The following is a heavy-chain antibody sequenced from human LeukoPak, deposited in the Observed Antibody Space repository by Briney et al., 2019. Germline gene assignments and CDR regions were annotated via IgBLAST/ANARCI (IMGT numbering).Heavy chain of an antibody. CDR3: AKVCPRHYYMDV. V-gene: IGHV3-23*01. J-gene: IGHJ6*03. CDR1: GFTFSSYA. CDR2: ISGSGGST. Sequence: LPGGSLRLSCAASGFTFSSYAMSWVRQAPGEGLEWVSAISGSGGSTYYADSVKGRFTISRDNSKNTLYLQMNSLRAEDTAVYYCAKVCPRHYYMDVWGKGTTVTVSS.